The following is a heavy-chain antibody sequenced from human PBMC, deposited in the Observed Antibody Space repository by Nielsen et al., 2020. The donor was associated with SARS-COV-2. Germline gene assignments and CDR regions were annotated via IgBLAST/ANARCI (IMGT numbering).Heavy chain of an antibody. CDR3: VRDSSVVIWSGYPVD. Sequence: GGSLRLSCAASGFTFSSYGMHWVRQAPGKGLEWAAVIWYDGSNKYYADSVKGRFTISRDNSKNTLYLQMNSLRAEDTAVYYCVRDSSVVIWSGYPVDWGQGTLVTVSS. CDR1: GFTFSSYG. J-gene: IGHJ4*02. CDR2: IWYDGSNK. D-gene: IGHD3-3*01. V-gene: IGHV3-33*01.